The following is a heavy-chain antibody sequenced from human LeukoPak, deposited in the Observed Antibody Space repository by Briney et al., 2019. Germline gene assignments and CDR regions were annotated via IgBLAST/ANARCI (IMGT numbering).Heavy chain of an antibody. V-gene: IGHV4-39*07. J-gene: IGHJ6*04. Sequence: TSETLSLTCTVSGGSISSSSYYWGWIRQPPGKGLEWIGSIYYSGSTKYNPSLKSRVTISVDTSKNQFSLKLSSVTAADTAVYYCARDRVVGGNGVNYYYGMDAWGKGTTVTVSS. CDR2: IYYSGST. CDR1: GGSISSSSYY. CDR3: ARDRVVGGNGVNYYYGMDA. D-gene: IGHD4-23*01.